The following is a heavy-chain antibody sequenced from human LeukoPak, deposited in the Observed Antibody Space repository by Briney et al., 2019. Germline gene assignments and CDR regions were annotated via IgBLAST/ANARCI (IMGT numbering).Heavy chain of an antibody. CDR1: GGSISSYY. CDR2: IYYNGST. V-gene: IGHV4-59*01. Sequence: PSETLSLTCTVSGGSISSYYWSWVRQPPGKGLEWIEYIYYNGSTNYNPSLKSRATISVDTSKNQFSLKLSSVTAADTAVYYCARGGSGSYRTGWFEYWGQGTLVTVSS. D-gene: IGHD3-10*01. J-gene: IGHJ4*02. CDR3: ARGGSGSYRTGWFEY.